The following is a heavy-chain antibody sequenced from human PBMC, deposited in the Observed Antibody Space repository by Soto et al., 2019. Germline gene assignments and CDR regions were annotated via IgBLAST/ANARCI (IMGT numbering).Heavy chain of an antibody. D-gene: IGHD3-10*01. CDR1: GGSFKSGSYS. Sequence: SETLSLTCTVSGGSFKSGSYSWSWVRQPPGKGLEWIGYVYHTGRTSYNPSLKSRVSISMDTSKNQFSLNLDSVTADDTAVYYCARDQGQGSYYYYYGVDVWGQGTTVTVSS. CDR2: VYHTGRT. CDR3: ARDQGQGSYYYYYGVDV. J-gene: IGHJ6*02. V-gene: IGHV4-61*01.